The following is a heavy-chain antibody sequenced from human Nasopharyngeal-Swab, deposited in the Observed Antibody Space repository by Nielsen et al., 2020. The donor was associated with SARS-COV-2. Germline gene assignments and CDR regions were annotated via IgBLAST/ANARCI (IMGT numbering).Heavy chain of an antibody. CDR3: ATVYSAVYSSGWYFY. V-gene: IGHV4-59*01. CDR2: MYYSGST. J-gene: IGHJ4*02. CDR1: GDSIISYY. Sequence: GSLRLSCSVSGDSIISYYWSWIRQPPGKGLEWIGYMYYSGSTSHNPSLKGRVTISVDTSKNQISLKLTSVTAADTAVYYCATVYSAVYSSGWYFYWGQGTLVTVSS. D-gene: IGHD6-19*01.